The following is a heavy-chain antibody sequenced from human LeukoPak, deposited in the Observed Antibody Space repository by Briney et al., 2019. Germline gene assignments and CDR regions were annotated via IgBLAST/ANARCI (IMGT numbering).Heavy chain of an antibody. CDR2: ISGSGGST. V-gene: IGHV3-23*01. CDR1: GFTFSSYA. CDR3: ASACSSTSCYH. Sequence: GGSLRLSCAASGFTFSSYAMSWVRQAPGQGLEWVSAISGSGGSTYYADSVKGRFTISRDNAKNSLYLQMNSLRAEDTAVYYCASACSSTSCYHWGQGTLVTVSS. J-gene: IGHJ4*02. D-gene: IGHD2-2*01.